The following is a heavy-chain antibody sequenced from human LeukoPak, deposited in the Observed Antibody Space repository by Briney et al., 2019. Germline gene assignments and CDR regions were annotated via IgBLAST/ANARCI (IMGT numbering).Heavy chain of an antibody. CDR1: GYTFTGYY. V-gene: IGHV1-2*02. D-gene: IGHD2-15*01. J-gene: IGHJ6*03. CDR3: ARGRCSGGSCYRDYYYYYMDV. Sequence: ASVKVSCKASGYTFTGYYMHWVRQAPGQGLEWMGWINPSSGGTNYAQKFQGRVTMTRDTSISTAYMELSRLRSDDTAVYYCARGRCSGGSCYRDYYYYYMDVWGKGTTVTVSS. CDR2: INPSSGGT.